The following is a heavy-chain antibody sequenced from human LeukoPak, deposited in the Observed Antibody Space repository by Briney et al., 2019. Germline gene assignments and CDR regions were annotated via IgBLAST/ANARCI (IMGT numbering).Heavy chain of an antibody. D-gene: IGHD3-22*01. V-gene: IGHV4-59*08. CDR2: IYYSGST. CDR1: GGSISSYY. Sequence: SETLSLTCTVSGGSISSYYWSWIRQPPGKGLEWIGYIYYSGSTNYNPSLKSRVTISVDTSKNQFSLKLSSVTAADTAVYYCARRDYYDSSGYYRDWGQGTLVTVSS. CDR3: ARRDYYDSSGYYRD. J-gene: IGHJ4*02.